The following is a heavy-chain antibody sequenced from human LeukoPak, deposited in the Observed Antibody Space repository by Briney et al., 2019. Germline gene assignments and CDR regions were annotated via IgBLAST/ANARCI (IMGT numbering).Heavy chain of an antibody. V-gene: IGHV4-34*01. D-gene: IGHD3-10*01. CDR3: ARGRLVRGVIIRAGDYFDY. J-gene: IGHJ4*02. CDR2: INHSGST. CDR1: GGSFSGYY. Sequence: SETLSLTCAVYGGSFSGYYWSWIRQPPEKGLEWIGEINHSGSTNYNPSLKSRVTISVDTSKNQFSLKLSSVTAADTAVYYCARGRLVRGVIIRAGDYFDYWGQGTLVTVSS.